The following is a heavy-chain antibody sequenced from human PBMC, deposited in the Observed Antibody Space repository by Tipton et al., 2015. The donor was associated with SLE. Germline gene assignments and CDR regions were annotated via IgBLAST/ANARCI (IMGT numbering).Heavy chain of an antibody. CDR2: IYTSGST. CDR3: ASSNGDYFDY. D-gene: IGHD4-17*01. CDR1: GGSISSYY. V-gene: IGHV4-4*07. Sequence: TLSLTCTVSGGSISSYYWSWIRQPAGKGLKWIGRIYTSGSTNYNPSLTSRVTISVDTSKNQFSLKLSSVTAADTAVYYCASSNGDYFDYWGQGTLVTVSS. J-gene: IGHJ4*02.